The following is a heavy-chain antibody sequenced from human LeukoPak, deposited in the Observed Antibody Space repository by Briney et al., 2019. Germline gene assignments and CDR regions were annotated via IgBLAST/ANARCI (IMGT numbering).Heavy chain of an antibody. Sequence: GASVKVSCKASGGTFSSYAISWVRQAPGQGLEWMGGIIPIFGTANYAQKFQGRVTITTDESTSTAYMELSSLRSEDTAVYYCARGPTAMRVSADFDYWGQGTLVTVSS. V-gene: IGHV1-69*05. J-gene: IGHJ4*02. D-gene: IGHD2-8*01. CDR3: ARGPTAMRVSADFDY. CDR1: GGTFSSYA. CDR2: IIPIFGTA.